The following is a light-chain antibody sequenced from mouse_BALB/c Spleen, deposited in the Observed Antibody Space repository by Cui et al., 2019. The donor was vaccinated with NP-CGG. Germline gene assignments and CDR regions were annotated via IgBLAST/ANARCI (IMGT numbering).Light chain of an antibody. CDR2: GTN. CDR3: ALWYSNHWV. V-gene: IGLV1*01. Sequence: QPVVTPQSPLTTSPGETVTLTCRSSTGAVTTTNYANWVQEKPDHLFTGLIGGTNNRAPGVPARFSGSLIGDKAARTITGAQTEDEAIYFCALWYSNHWVFGGGTKLTVL. CDR1: TGAVTTTNY. J-gene: IGLJ1*01.